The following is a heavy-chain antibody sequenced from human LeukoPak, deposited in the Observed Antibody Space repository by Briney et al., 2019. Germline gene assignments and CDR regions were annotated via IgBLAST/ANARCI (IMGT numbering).Heavy chain of an antibody. CDR1: GGSISSYY. CDR2: IYYSGST. V-gene: IGHV4-59*08. J-gene: IGHJ1*01. D-gene: IGHD6-13*01. CDR3: ARARREGYRYSSSRYPAHGGYFQH. Sequence: PSETLSLTCTVSGGSISSYYWSWIRQPPGKGLEWIGYIYYSGSTNYNPSLKSRVTISVDTSKNQSSLKLSSVTAADTAVYYCARARREGYRYSSSRYPAHGGYFQHWGQGTLVTVSS.